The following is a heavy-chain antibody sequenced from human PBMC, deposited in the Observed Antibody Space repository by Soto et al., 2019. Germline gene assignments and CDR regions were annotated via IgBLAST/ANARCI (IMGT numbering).Heavy chain of an antibody. CDR2: IYDGDSA. J-gene: IGHJ5*02. D-gene: IGHD3-22*01. Sequence: SETLSLTCTVSGGSMNSYYWSWIRQPPGKGLEWLGYIYDGDSANYNPSLKSRVIISVDMSKNQFYLRLTSVTAADTAVYYCARDYYATNGYSIDPWGQGPLVTVS. CDR3: ARDYYATNGYSIDP. CDR1: GGSMNSYY. V-gene: IGHV4-59*01.